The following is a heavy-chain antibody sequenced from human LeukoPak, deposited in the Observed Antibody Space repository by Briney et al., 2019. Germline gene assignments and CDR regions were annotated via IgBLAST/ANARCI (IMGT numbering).Heavy chain of an antibody. Sequence: SETLSLTCAVYGGSFSGYYWSWIRQPPGKGLEWIGEINHSGSTNYSPSLKGRVTISVDTSKNQFSLKLSSVTAADTAVYYCARQRALGDYYYYYGMDVWGKGTTVTVSS. CDR1: GGSFSGYY. V-gene: IGHV4-34*01. D-gene: IGHD6-25*01. CDR3: ARQRALGDYYYYYGMDV. CDR2: INHSGST. J-gene: IGHJ6*04.